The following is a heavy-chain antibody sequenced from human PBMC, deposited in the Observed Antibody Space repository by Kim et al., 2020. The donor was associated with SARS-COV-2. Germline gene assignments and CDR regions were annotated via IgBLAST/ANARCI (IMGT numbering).Heavy chain of an antibody. J-gene: IGHJ6*03. V-gene: IGHV3-74*01. CDR3: ARASSTSCPCYYLDF. D-gene: IGHD2-2*01. CDR1: EFTFSTYW. Sequence: GGSLRLSCAASEFTFSTYWMYWVRQAPGKGLVWVSRISSSGNSTNYADSVKGRFTISRDNAKNTLYLQMNSLRAEDTAVYYCARASSTSCPCYYLDFWGKGSTFTVSS. CDR2: ISSSGNST.